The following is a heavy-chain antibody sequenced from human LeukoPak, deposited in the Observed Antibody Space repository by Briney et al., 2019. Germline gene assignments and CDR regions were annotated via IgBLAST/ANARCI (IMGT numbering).Heavy chain of an antibody. J-gene: IGHJ3*02. Sequence: ASVKVSCKASGYTFTSYGISWGRQAPGQGLEWGGWISAYNGNTNYAQKLQGRVTMTTDTSTSTAYMELRSLRSDDTAVYYCARVMAAAGTDAFDIWGQGTMVTVSS. D-gene: IGHD6-13*01. CDR3: ARVMAAAGTDAFDI. CDR1: GYTFTSYG. CDR2: ISAYNGNT. V-gene: IGHV1-18*01.